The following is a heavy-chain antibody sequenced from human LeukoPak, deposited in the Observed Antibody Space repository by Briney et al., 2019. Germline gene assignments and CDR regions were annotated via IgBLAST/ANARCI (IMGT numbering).Heavy chain of an antibody. CDR2: ISWNSGTI. CDR1: GFPFDEYA. V-gene: IGHV3-9*01. D-gene: IGHD6-19*01. Sequence: QSGRSLRLSCAASGFPFDEYAMHWVRQAPGKGLEWVSGISWNSGTIGYAGSVKGRFTISRDNAKNSLYLQMNSLRAEDTALYYCAKFIAVAGPFAMDVWGQGTTVTVSS. CDR3: AKFIAVAGPFAMDV. J-gene: IGHJ6*02.